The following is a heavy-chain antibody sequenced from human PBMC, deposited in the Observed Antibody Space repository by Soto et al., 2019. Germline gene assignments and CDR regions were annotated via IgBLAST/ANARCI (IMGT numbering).Heavy chain of an antibody. CDR3: ARHQRWLLREGIFYFDY. CDR1: GGSISSSSYY. CDR2: IYYSGST. Sequence: QLQLQESGPGLVKPSETLSLTCTVSGGSISSSSYYWGWIRQPPGKGLEWIGSIYYSGSTYYNPSLKSRVTISVDTSKNQFALKLSSATAADTAVYYCARHQRWLLREGIFYFDYWGQGTLVTVSS. D-gene: IGHD5-12*01. J-gene: IGHJ4*02. V-gene: IGHV4-39*01.